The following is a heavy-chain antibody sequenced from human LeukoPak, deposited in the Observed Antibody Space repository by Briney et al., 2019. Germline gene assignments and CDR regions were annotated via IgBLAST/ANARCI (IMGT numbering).Heavy chain of an antibody. V-gene: IGHV3-21*01. J-gene: IGHJ4*02. CDR2: ISSTGSSI. D-gene: IGHD2-15*01. CDR1: GFTFSSYS. CDR3: ARCRGGSCYSSGYFDS. Sequence: GGSLRLSCAASGFTFSSYSMNWVRQAPGKGLEWVSSISSTGSSIYYADSVKGRFTISRDNAKNSLFLQMDSLRAEDTAVFYCARCRGGSCYSSGYFDSWGQGTLVTVSS.